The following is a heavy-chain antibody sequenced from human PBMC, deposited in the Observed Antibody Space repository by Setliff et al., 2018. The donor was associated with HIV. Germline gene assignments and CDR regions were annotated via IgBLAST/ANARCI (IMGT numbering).Heavy chain of an antibody. D-gene: IGHD6-13*01. V-gene: IGHV1-2*02. J-gene: IGHJ6*03. CDR1: GYTFTGNY. CDR2: INPNSGGT. Sequence: ASVKVSCKASGYTFTGNYIHWVRQAPGQGLEWMGWINPNSGGTNYEQKFQGRVTMTRDTSISTAYMELSRLRSDDTALYYCARSSSNWYYYYYMDVWGKGTTVTISS. CDR3: ARSSSNWYYYYYMDV.